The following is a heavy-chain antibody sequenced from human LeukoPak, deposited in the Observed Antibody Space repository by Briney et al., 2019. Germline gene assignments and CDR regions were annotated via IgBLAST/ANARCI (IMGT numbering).Heavy chain of an antibody. D-gene: IGHD3-9*01. J-gene: IGHJ4*02. CDR2: ISSSGSTI. Sequence: PGGSLRLSCAASGFTFSDYYMSWIRQAPGKGLEWVSYISSSGSTIYYAYSVKGRFTISRDNAKNSLYLQMNSLRAEDTAVYYCARDGPTRLRYFDWSLRRAIDYWGQGTLVTVSS. CDR1: GFTFSDYY. CDR3: ARDGPTRLRYFDWSLRRAIDY. V-gene: IGHV3-11*01.